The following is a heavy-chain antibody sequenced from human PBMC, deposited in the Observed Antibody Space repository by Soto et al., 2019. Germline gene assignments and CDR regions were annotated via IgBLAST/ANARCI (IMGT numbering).Heavy chain of an antibody. CDR2: IKQDGSEK. Sequence: LRLSCAASGFTFSSYWMTWVRQAPGKGLEWVANIKQDGSEKFYVDSVKGRFTISRDNAKNSLYMQMNSLRAEDTAVYYCARGAGSYFRRVVGAFDIWGQGTMVTVSS. J-gene: IGHJ3*02. D-gene: IGHD3-10*01. CDR3: ARGAGSYFRRVVGAFDI. V-gene: IGHV3-7*04. CDR1: GFTFSSYW.